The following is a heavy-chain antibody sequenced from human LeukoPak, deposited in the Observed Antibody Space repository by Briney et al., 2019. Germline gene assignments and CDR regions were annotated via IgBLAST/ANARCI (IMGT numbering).Heavy chain of an antibody. V-gene: IGHV4-30-4*01. CDR1: GGSISSGDYY. Sequence: SETLSLTCTVSGGSISSGDYYWSWIRQPPGKGLEWIGYIYYSGSTYYNPSLKSRVTISVDTSKNQFSLKLSSVTAADTAVYYCARPRRSHYGDHVVRRPDAFDIWGQGTMVTVSS. D-gene: IGHD4-17*01. J-gene: IGHJ3*02. CDR2: IYYSGST. CDR3: ARPRRSHYGDHVVRRPDAFDI.